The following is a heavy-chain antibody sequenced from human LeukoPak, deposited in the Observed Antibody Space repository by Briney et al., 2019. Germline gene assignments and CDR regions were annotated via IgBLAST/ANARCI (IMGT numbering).Heavy chain of an antibody. V-gene: IGHV3-30*04. J-gene: IGHJ4*02. Sequence: GGSLRLSCAASGFTFSSYAMHWVRQAPGKGLEWVAVISYDGSNKYYADSVKGRFTISRDNSKNTLYLQMNSLRAEDTAVYYCARDAPEYSSSWLDYWGQGTLVTVSS. CDR1: GFTFSSYA. D-gene: IGHD6-13*01. CDR3: ARDAPEYSSSWLDY. CDR2: ISYDGSNK.